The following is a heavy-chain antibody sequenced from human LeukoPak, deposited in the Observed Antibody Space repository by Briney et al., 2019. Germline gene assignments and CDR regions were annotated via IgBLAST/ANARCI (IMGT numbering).Heavy chain of an antibody. CDR1: VFTFSSYA. Sequence: GGSLRLSCAASVFTFSSYAMSWVRQAPGPGLEWVSANTGSRGGPYDADHVKGRFTISRDNSRNTLYLQMNSLRADDTAIYYCAKRVPGSAFDIWGQGTMVTVSS. CDR3: AKRVPGSAFDI. V-gene: IGHV3-23*01. CDR2: NTGSRGGP. J-gene: IGHJ3*02. D-gene: IGHD3-10*01.